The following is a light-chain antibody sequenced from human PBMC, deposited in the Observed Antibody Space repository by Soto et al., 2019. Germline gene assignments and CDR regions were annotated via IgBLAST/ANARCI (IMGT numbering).Light chain of an antibody. J-gene: IGLJ2*01. CDR3: SSYTSSSAVVV. Sequence: QSVLTQPASLSGSPGQSITISCTGTSSDVGGYNYLSWYQQHPGKAPKLMIYDVSNRPSGVSNRFSGSKSGNTASLTISGLQAEDEADYYCSSYTSSSAVVVFGGGTKLTVL. CDR2: DVS. CDR1: SSDVGGYNY. V-gene: IGLV2-14*01.